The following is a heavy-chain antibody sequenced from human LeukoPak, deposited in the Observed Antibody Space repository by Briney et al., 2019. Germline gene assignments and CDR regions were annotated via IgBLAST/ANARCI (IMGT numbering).Heavy chain of an antibody. J-gene: IGHJ4*02. CDR3: ARKIAARPFDY. CDR1: GFTFSSYA. D-gene: IGHD6-6*01. Sequence: GGSLRLSCAASGFTFSSYAMSWVRQAPGKGLEWVSYISSSSSTIYYADSVKGRFTISRDNAKNSLYLQMNSLRAEDTAVYYCARKIAARPFDYWGQGTLVTVSS. V-gene: IGHV3-48*04. CDR2: ISSSSSTI.